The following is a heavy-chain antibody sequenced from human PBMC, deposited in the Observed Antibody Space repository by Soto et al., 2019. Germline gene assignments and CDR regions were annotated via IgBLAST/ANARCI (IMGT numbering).Heavy chain of an antibody. CDR1: GFTFSSYA. V-gene: IGHV3-23*01. D-gene: IGHD5-18*01. J-gene: IGHJ6*03. CDR3: AKDGQDTAMDHYYYYYMDV. CDR2: ISGSGGST. Sequence: EVQLLESGGGLVQPGGSLRLSCAASGFTFSSYAMSWVRQAPGKGLEWVSAISGSGGSTYYADSVKGRFTISRDNSKNTRYLQMNSLRAEDTAVYYCAKDGQDTAMDHYYYYYMDVWGKGTTVTVSS.